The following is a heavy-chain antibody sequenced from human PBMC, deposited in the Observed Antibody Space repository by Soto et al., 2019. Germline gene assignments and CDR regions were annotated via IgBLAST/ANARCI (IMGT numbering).Heavy chain of an antibody. D-gene: IGHD3-3*01. CDR1: GGSISSYY. V-gene: IGHV4-59*01. CDR2: IHNSGST. CDR3: ARGRSSYYDFWSVSVGFDY. Sequence: SETLSLTCTVSGGSISSYYWSWNRQPPGKGLEWIGYIHNSGSTNYNTSLKSRVTISVDTSKTQFSLKLSSVTAADTAVYYCARGRSSYYDFWSVSVGFDYWGQGTLVTVSS. J-gene: IGHJ4*02.